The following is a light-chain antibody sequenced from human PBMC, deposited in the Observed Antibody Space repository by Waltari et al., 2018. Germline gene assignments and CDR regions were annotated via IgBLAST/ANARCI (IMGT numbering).Light chain of an antibody. J-gene: IGKJ1*01. CDR3: QQSKIWPA. CDR1: QGISSD. CDR2: GAS. V-gene: IGKV3-15*01. Sequence: EIVMTQSPATLSVSPGERATLSCRASQGISSDLAWYQQKPGQAPRLLIFGASTRATGVPARLSGSGSGKEFTLTISSLQSEDFGVYYCQQSKIWPAFGQGTKVEIK.